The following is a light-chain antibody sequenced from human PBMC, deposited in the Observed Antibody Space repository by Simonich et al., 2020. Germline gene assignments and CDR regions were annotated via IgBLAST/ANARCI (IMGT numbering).Light chain of an antibody. V-gene: IGLV2-8*01. Sequence: QSALTQPPSASGSPGQSVTISCTGTSSDVVCYNYDSWSQQHPGKAPKLRIYEVSNRPSGVPDRFSGSKSGNTASLTVSGLQAEDEADYYCSSYAGSNLWVFGGGTKLTVL. J-gene: IGLJ3*02. CDR3: SSYAGSNLWV. CDR2: EVS. CDR1: SSDVVCYNY.